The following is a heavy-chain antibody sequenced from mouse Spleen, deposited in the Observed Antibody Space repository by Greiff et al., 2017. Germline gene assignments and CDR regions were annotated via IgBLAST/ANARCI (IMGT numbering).Heavy chain of an antibody. J-gene: IGHJ2*01. Sequence: EVKLVESEGGLVQPGSSMKLSCTASGFTFSDYYMAWVRQVPEKGLEWVANINYDGSSTYYLDSLKSRFIISRDNAKNILYLQMSSLKSEDTATYYCAREDGHFDYWGQGTTLTVSS. V-gene: IGHV5-16*01. CDR3: AREDGHFDY. CDR1: GFTFSDYY. CDR2: INYDGSST. D-gene: IGHD2-3*01.